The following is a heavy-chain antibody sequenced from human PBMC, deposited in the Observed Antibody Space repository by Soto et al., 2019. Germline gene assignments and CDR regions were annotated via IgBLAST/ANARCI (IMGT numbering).Heavy chain of an antibody. J-gene: IGHJ3*02. CDR3: AKHSSMGEWLPFFDI. CDR1: GFTFSSYA. V-gene: IGHV3-23*01. Sequence: GGSLRLSCAASGFTFSSYAMSWVRQAPGEGLEWVSAISGSGGSTYYADPVKGRFTISRDNSKNTLYLQMNSLRAEDTAVYYCAKHSSMGEWLPFFDIWGQGTMVTVSS. D-gene: IGHD3-3*01. CDR2: ISGSGGST.